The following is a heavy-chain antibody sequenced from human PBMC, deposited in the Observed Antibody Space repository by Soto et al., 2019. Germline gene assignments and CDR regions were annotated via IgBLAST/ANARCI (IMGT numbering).Heavy chain of an antibody. V-gene: IGHV4-4*02. Sequence: QVQLQESGPGLVKPSGTLSLTCAVSGGSISSSHWWTWVRQSPGKGLEYIGEISHSGTSNSNPSLKSRVTQSVDKSKNHFSLTLTSVTAADTAVYYCARVVLTITRGAFDAWAKGPWSSSLQ. D-gene: IGHD3-9*01. CDR3: ARVVLTITRGAFDA. J-gene: IGHJ3*01. CDR2: ISHSGTS. CDR1: GGSISSSHW.